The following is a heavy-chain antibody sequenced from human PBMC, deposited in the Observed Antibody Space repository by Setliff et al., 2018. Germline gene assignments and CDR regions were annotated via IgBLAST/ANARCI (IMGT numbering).Heavy chain of an antibody. D-gene: IGHD6-13*01. V-gene: IGHV3-33*08. Sequence: GSLRLSCAASGFTFSNYRMHWVRQAPGKGLEWVAVIWHDGGNKYHADSVKGRFTISRDNSKNTLYLQMNSLRADDTAVYYCARAKMEESGKARAGMDVWGKGTTVTVSS. CDR2: IWHDGGNK. CDR3: ARAKMEESGKARAGMDV. CDR1: GFTFSNYR. J-gene: IGHJ6*04.